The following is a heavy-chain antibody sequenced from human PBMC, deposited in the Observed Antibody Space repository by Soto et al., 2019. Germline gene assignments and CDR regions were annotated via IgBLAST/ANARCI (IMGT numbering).Heavy chain of an antibody. V-gene: IGHV4-61*01. J-gene: IGHJ4*02. CDR1: DGSVSSGSYY. CDR3: ARGEVLFFVIRYPSCYIDF. CDR2: IYRSGTT. Sequence: SENPALTCTVYDGSVSSGSYYWSWIRQPPGKGLEWIGYIYRSGTTNYNPSLKSRVTISVDTSKSQFSLKLTSVTAADTAVYYCARGEVLFFVIRYPSCYIDFWCQGILV. D-gene: IGHD2-2*02.